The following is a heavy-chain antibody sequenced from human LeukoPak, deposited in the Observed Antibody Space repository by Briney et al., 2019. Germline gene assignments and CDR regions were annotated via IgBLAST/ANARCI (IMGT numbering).Heavy chain of an antibody. J-gene: IGHJ4*02. CDR1: EFTFSNAW. V-gene: IGHV3-15*01. Sequence: GGSLRLSCAASEFTFSNAWMNWVRQGPGKGLEWVGRIKSKTDGGTTDYAAPVEGRFTISRDDSKNTVYLQMNSLKTDDTAVYYCTSQYFDYWGRGTLVAVSS. CDR3: TSQYFDY. CDR2: IKSKTDGGTT.